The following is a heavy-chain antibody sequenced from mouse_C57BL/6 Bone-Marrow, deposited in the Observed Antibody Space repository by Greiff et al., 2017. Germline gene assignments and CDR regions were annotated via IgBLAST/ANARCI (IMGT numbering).Heavy chain of an antibody. V-gene: IGHV5-12*01. CDR3: ARLEDY. CDR2: ISNGGGST. CDR1: GFTFSDYY. J-gene: IGHJ4*01. Sequence: EVHLVESGGGLVQPGGSLKLSCAASGFTFSDYYMYWVRQTPEKRLEWVAYISNGGGSTYYPDTVKGRFTISRDNAKNTLYLQMSRLKSEDTAMYYCARLEDYWGQGTSVTVSS.